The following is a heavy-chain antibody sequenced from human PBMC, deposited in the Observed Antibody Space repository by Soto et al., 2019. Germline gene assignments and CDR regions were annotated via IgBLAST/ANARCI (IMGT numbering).Heavy chain of an antibody. D-gene: IGHD3-10*01. CDR3: ARSITRSAYFDY. J-gene: IGHJ4*02. Sequence: SQTLSLTCAISGDSVSSNSATWNWIRQSPSRGLQWLGRTYYRSKWFHDYAVSVESRITINPDTSKNQFSLQLISVTPEDTAVYYCARSITRSAYFDYWGQGTLVTVSS. CDR2: TYYRSKWFH. V-gene: IGHV6-1*01. CDR1: GDSVSSNSAT.